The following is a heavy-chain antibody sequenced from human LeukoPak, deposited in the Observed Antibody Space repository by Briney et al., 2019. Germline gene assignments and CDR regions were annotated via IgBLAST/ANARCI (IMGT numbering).Heavy chain of an antibody. J-gene: IGHJ6*03. CDR2: IKQDGSEK. CDR1: GFTFSNYW. Sequence: GGSLRLSCAASGFTFSNYWMSWVRQAPWKGLEWVANIKQDGSEKYYVDSVKGRFTISRGNAKNSLYLQMNSLRAEDTAVYYCARATTYYDFWSGPRHYMDVWGEGTTVTVSS. CDR3: ARATTYYDFWSGPRHYMDV. V-gene: IGHV3-7*01. D-gene: IGHD3-3*01.